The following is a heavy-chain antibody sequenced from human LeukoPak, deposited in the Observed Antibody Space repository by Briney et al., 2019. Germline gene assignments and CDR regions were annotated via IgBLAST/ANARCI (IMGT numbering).Heavy chain of an antibody. V-gene: IGHV4-34*01. CDR3: ARVAYDSSGYPYYYYMDV. D-gene: IGHD3-22*01. J-gene: IGHJ6*03. CDR2: INHSGST. CDR1: GGSFSGYY. Sequence: SETLSLTCAVYGGSFSGYYWSWIRQPPGKGREWIGEINHSGSTNYNPSLKSRVTISVDTSKNQFSLKLSSVTAADTAAYYCARVAYDSSGYPYYYYMDVWGKGTTVTVSS.